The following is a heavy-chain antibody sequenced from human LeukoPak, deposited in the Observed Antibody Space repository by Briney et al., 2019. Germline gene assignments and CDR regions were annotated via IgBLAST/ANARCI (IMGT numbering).Heavy chain of an antibody. CDR3: ARHTSDWYKEGAN. CDR2: IKQDGSEK. CDR1: GFAFSYYW. V-gene: IGHV3-7*01. D-gene: IGHD6-19*01. J-gene: IGHJ4*02. Sequence: GGSLRLSCAASGFAFSYYWMNWVRQAPGKGLEWVANIKQDGSEKSYVDSVKGRFTISRDNAKNTLYQQMTTLRAEDTAVYFCARHTSDWYKEGANWGQGTPVTVSS.